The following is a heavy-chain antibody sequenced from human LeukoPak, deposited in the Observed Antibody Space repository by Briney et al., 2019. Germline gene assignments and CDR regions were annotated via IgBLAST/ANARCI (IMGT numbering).Heavy chain of an antibody. Sequence: PGGSLRLSCAASGFTFSSYWMHWVRQAPGKGLVWVSRIKSDGSSTTYADSVKGRFTISRDNAKNSLYLQMSSLRAEDTAVYYCARALWSGPVYYGMDVWGQGTTVTVSS. CDR1: GFTFSSYW. CDR2: IKSDGSST. CDR3: ARALWSGPVYYGMDV. D-gene: IGHD3-10*01. V-gene: IGHV3-74*01. J-gene: IGHJ6*02.